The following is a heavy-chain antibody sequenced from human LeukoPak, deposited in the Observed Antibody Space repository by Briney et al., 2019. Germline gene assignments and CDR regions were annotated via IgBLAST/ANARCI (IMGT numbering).Heavy chain of an antibody. V-gene: IGHV1-18*01. CDR3: ARREGWYSYGGNDY. CDR1: GYTFTSYG. J-gene: IGHJ4*02. D-gene: IGHD5-18*01. Sequence: ASVKVSCKASGYTFTSYGISWVRQAPGQGLEWMGWISAYNGNTNYAQKLQGRVTMTTDTSTSTAYMELRSLRSGDTAVYYCARREGWYSYGGNDYWGQGTLVTVSS. CDR2: ISAYNGNT.